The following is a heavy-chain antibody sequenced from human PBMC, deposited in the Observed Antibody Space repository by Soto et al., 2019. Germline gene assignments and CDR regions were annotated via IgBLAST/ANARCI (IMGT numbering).Heavy chain of an antibody. J-gene: IGHJ1*01. Sequence: QVQLVQSGAEVKKPGASVKVSCKASGYTFTNYGTSWVRQAPGQGLEYMGWISGDNGDTHYAQKVQGRVTMTTDTSTNPAYMELRSLRPDDTAVDYRVRGPSFGYFQYWGQGTLVTVSS. CDR3: VRGPSFGYFQY. D-gene: IGHD3-16*01. V-gene: IGHV1-18*01. CDR2: ISGDNGDT. CDR1: GYTFTNYG.